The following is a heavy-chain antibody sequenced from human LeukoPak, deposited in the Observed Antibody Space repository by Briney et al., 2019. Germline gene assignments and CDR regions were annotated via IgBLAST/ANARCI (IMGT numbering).Heavy chain of an antibody. CDR2: ISGSGGST. CDR3: AKDTRAYYGMDV. Sequence: PGGSLRLSCAASGFTFSTYAMSCGRQAPGKGLEGVSAISGSGGSTYYADSVKGRFTISRDNSKNTLYLQMNSLRAEDTAVYYCAKDTRAYYGMDVWGQGTTVTVSS. CDR1: GFTFSTYA. V-gene: IGHV3-23*01. J-gene: IGHJ6*02.